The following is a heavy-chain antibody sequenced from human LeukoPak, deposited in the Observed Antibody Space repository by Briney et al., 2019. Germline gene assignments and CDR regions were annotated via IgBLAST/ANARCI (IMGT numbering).Heavy chain of an antibody. CDR1: GDSVSSNSAA. D-gene: IGHD3-9*01. Sequence: SQTLSLTCAISGDSVSSNSAAWNWIRQSPSRGLEWLGRTYYRSKWYNDYAVSVKSRITINPDTSKNQFSLQLNSVTPEDTAVYYCARVDRHFDWLGPPRWFDPWGQGTLVTVSS. CDR2: TYYRSKWYN. V-gene: IGHV6-1*01. J-gene: IGHJ5*02. CDR3: ARVDRHFDWLGPPRWFDP.